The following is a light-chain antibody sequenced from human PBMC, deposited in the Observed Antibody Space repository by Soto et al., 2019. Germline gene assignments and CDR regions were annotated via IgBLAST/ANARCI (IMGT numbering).Light chain of an antibody. CDR1: QSVGTN. Sequence: ERVMTQSPVTLSVSPGESVTLSCRASQSVGTNLAWYQQKPGQAPRFLIYGAFSRATGIPDRFSGSGSGTDFTLTISRLEPEDFAVYYCQQYGSSGTFGQGTKVDIK. CDR2: GAF. CDR3: QQYGSSGT. J-gene: IGKJ1*01. V-gene: IGKV3-20*01.